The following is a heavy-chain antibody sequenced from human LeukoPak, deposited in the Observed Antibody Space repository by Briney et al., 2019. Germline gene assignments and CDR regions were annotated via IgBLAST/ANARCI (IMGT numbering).Heavy chain of an antibody. D-gene: IGHD3-22*01. J-gene: IGHJ4*02. Sequence: ASVKVSCKASGYTFTSYYMHWVRQAPGQGLEWMGIINPSGGSTSYAQKFQGTVTMTRDTSTSTAYMELSSLRSEDTAVYYCARGVVSYYDSSGYYFFDYWGQGTLVTVSS. CDR2: INPSGGST. CDR3: ARGVVSYYDSSGYYFFDY. CDR1: GYTFTSYY. V-gene: IGHV1-46*01.